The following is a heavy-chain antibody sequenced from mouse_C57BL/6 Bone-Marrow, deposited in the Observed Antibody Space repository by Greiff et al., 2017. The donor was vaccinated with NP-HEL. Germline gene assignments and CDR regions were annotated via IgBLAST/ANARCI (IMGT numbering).Heavy chain of an antibody. J-gene: IGHJ3*01. CDR2: IDPSDGYT. Sequence: QVQLQQPGAELVKPGASVKLSCKASGYTFTSYWMQWVKQRPGQGLEWIGEIDPSDGYTNYNPKFQGKATLTVDTSSSTAYMQLSSLTSEDSAVYYCARMDYSNAWFAYWAKGLWSLSLQ. V-gene: IGHV1-50*01. CDR3: ARMDYSNAWFAY. CDR1: GYTFTSYW. D-gene: IGHD2-5*01.